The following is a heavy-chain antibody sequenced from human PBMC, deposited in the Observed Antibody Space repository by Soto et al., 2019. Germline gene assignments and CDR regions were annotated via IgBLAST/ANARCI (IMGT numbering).Heavy chain of an antibody. V-gene: IGHV4-4*02. Sequence: SETLSLTCAVSGGSISSSNWWSWVRQPPGKGLEWIGEIYHSGSTNYNPSLKSRVTISVDKSKNQFSLKLSSVTAADTAVYYCARIDKEDIAVAGFDYWGQGTLVTVSS. CDR1: GGSISSSNW. J-gene: IGHJ4*02. D-gene: IGHD6-19*01. CDR2: IYHSGST. CDR3: ARIDKEDIAVAGFDY.